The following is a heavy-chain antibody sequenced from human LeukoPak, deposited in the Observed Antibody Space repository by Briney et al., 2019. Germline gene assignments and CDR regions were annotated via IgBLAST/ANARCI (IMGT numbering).Heavy chain of an antibody. CDR2: MKEDGSEK. D-gene: IGHD3-22*01. J-gene: IGHJ4*02. CDR3: ARDSSGYQ. CDR1: GFTFSTYW. V-gene: IGHV3-7*01. Sequence: GGSLRLSCAASGFTFSTYWMSWVRQAPGKGLEWVANMKEDGSEKYYGDSVKGRFTISRDNAKNSLYLQMNSLRAEDTAVYYCARDSSGYQWGQGTLVTVSS.